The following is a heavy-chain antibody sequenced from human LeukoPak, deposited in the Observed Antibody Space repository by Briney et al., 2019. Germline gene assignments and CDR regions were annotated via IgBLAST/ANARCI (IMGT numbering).Heavy chain of an antibody. CDR3: ARQGYCSSTSCYYFDY. CDR2: IYPGDSDT. Sequence: GESLKISCKGSGYSFTNYWIGWVRQMPGKGLEWMGIIYPGDSDTRYSPSFQGQVTISADKSISTAYLQWSSLKASDTAMYYCARQGYCSSTSCYYFDYWGQGTLVTVSS. D-gene: IGHD2-2*01. CDR1: GYSFTNYW. J-gene: IGHJ4*02. V-gene: IGHV5-51*01.